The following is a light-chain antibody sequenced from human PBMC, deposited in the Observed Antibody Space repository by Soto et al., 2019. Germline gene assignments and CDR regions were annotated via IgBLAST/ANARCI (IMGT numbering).Light chain of an antibody. J-gene: IGKJ1*01. CDR3: QQYGSSPPT. CDR1: QSVSSRY. CDR2: GAS. V-gene: IGKV3-20*01. Sequence: EVVLTQSPGTLSLSPGERATLSCRGSQSVSSRYLAWYQQKPGQAPRLLIYGASSRATGIPDRFSGSGSGTDFTLTISRLEPEDFAVYYCQQYGSSPPTFGQGSKVEIK.